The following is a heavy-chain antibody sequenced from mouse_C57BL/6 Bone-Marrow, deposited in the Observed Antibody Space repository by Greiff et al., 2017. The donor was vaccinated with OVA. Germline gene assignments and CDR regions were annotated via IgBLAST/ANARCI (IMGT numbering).Heavy chain of an antibody. D-gene: IGHD2-2*01. CDR1: GFNIKDDY. CDR2: IDPENGDT. V-gene: IGHV14-4*01. J-gene: IGHJ1*03. CDR3: TRWLRTDFDV. Sequence: LKQSGAELVRPGASVKLSCTASGFNIKDDYMHWVKQRPEQGLEWIGWIDPENGDTEYASKFQGKATITADTSTNTAYRQLSSLTSEDTAVYYCTRWLRTDFDVWGTGTTVTVSS.